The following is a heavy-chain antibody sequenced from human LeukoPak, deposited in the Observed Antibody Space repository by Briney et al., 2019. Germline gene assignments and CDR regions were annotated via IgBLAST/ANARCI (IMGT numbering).Heavy chain of an antibody. V-gene: IGHV3-30-3*01. CDR3: ARSFRYYYGSGSSKDAFDI. CDR1: GFTFRSYA. J-gene: IGHJ3*02. D-gene: IGHD3-10*01. CDR2: ISSDGTNK. Sequence: GGSLRLSCVASGFTFRSYAMHWVRQAPGKGLEWLIVISSDGTNKYYADSVKGRFTVSRDNSKNTLYLQMNSLRAEDTAVYYCARSFRYYYGSGSSKDAFDIWGQGTMVTVSS.